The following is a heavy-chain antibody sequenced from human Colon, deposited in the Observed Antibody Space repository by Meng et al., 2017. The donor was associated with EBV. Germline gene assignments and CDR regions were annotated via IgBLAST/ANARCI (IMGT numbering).Heavy chain of an antibody. CDR3: ARDGGVTHIP. Sequence: QVLLQGSGAGLVKPSGTLSLTCAVSGTSISTSNWWIWIRQSPGEGLEWIGAIYHNGQTNYNPSLKSRVSMSVDESKNEFSLNLKSVTAADTAVYYCARDGGVTHIPWGQGVLVTVSS. J-gene: IGHJ5*02. CDR1: GTSISTSNW. D-gene: IGHD2-8*02. V-gene: IGHV4-4*02. CDR2: IYHNGQT.